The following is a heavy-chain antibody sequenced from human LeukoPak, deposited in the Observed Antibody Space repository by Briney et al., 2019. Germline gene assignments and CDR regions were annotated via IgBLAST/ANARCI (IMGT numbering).Heavy chain of an antibody. CDR3: ALLWFGEFSDAFDI. CDR2: ISSSGSTI. Sequence: GGSLRLSCAASGFTFSSYEMNWVRQAPGKGLEWVSYISSSGSTIYYADSVKGRFTISRDNSKNTLYLQMNSLRAEDTAVYYCALLWFGEFSDAFDIWGQGTMVTVSS. J-gene: IGHJ3*02. CDR1: GFTFSSYE. V-gene: IGHV3-48*03. D-gene: IGHD3-10*01.